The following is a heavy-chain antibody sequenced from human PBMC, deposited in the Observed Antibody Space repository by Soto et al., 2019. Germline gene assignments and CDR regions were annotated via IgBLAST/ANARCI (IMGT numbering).Heavy chain of an antibody. D-gene: IGHD2-21*01. J-gene: IGHJ4*02. Sequence: EVQLVESGGGLVQPGGSLRLSCAASGFTFSSYWMHWVRQAPGKGQVWVSRINSDGSSTSYADSVKGRITISRDNGKKTLYPQMNSLRAEDTAVYYCASVIPLGYWGQGTLVTVSS. CDR1: GFTFSSYW. CDR2: INSDGSST. CDR3: ASVIPLGY. V-gene: IGHV3-74*01.